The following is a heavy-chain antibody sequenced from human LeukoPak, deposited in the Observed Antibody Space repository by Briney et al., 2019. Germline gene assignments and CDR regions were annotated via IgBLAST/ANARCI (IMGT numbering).Heavy chain of an antibody. CDR2: IYYSGST. J-gene: IGHJ5*02. CDR3: ARASSIAARPTQFDP. D-gene: IGHD6-6*01. CDR1: GGSISSGGYY. Sequence: SETLSLTCTVSGGSISSGGYYWSWIRQHPGKGLEWIGYIYYSGSTYYNPSLKSRVTISVDTSKNQFSPKLSSVTAADTAVYYCARASSIAARPTQFDPWGQGTLVTVSS. V-gene: IGHV4-31*03.